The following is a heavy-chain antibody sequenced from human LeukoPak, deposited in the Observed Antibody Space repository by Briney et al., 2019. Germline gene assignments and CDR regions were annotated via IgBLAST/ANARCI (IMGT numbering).Heavy chain of an antibody. CDR3: ARDLCSGGSCYSYYYYGMDV. D-gene: IGHD2-15*01. CDR1: GFTFSSYS. CDR2: ISSSGSTI. J-gene: IGHJ6*02. Sequence: GGSPRLSCAASGFTFSSYSMNWVRQAPGKGLEWVSYISSSGSTIYYADSVKGRFTISRDNAKNSLYLQMNSLRAEDTAVYYCARDLCSGGSCYSYYYYGMDVWGQGTTVTVSS. V-gene: IGHV3-48*04.